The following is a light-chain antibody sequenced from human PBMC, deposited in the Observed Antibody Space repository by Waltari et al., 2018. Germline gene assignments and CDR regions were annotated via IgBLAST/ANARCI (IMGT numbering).Light chain of an antibody. Sequence: DIQMTQSPSSPSASVGDRVTIPYRSSQTISRYLNCYQQKPGKAPNLLIYAASSLQSGVPSRFSGSGSGRDFTLIITGLQPEDFATYYCQQTYSFTRTFGQGTKVEIK. J-gene: IGKJ1*01. CDR2: AAS. CDR3: QQTYSFTRT. V-gene: IGKV1-39*01. CDR1: QTISRY.